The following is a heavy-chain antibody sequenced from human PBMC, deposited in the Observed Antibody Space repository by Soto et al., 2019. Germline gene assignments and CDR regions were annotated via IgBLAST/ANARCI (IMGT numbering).Heavy chain of an antibody. D-gene: IGHD6-19*01. V-gene: IGHV3-23*01. J-gene: IGHJ4*02. CDR2: ISGSGGST. CDR3: AKDFLIAVAGTYFDY. Sequence: EVQLLESGGGLVQPGGSLRLSCAASGFTFSSYAMSWVRQAPGKGLEWVSAISGSGGSTYYADSVKGRFAISRDNSKNTLYLQMNSLRAEDTAVYYCAKDFLIAVAGTYFDYWGQGTLVTVSS. CDR1: GFTFSSYA.